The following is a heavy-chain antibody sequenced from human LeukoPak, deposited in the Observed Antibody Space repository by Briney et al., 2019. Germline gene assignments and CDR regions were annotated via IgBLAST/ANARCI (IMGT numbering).Heavy chain of an antibody. CDR1: GYTFTSYG. CDR2: FDPEDGET. V-gene: IGHV1-24*01. CDR3: ATVRQGRAYYYGMDV. Sequence: ASVKVSCKASGYTFTSYGISWVRQAPGQGLEWMGGFDPEDGETIYAQKFQGRVTMTEDTSTDTAYMELSSLRSEDTAVYYCATVRQGRAYYYGMDVWGQGTTVTVSS. J-gene: IGHJ6*02.